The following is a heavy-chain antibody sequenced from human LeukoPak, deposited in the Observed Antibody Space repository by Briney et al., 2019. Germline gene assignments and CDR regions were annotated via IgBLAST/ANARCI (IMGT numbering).Heavy chain of an antibody. CDR3: ARVIPLRSYYFDY. CDR2: IYSGGST. Sequence: GGSLRLSCAASGFTVSSNYMSWVRRAPGKGLEWVSVIYSGGSTYYADSVKGRFTISRHNSKNTLYLQMNSLRAEDTAVYYCARVIPLRSYYFDYWGQGTLVTVSS. J-gene: IGHJ4*02. D-gene: IGHD3-3*01. V-gene: IGHV3-53*04. CDR1: GFTVSSNY.